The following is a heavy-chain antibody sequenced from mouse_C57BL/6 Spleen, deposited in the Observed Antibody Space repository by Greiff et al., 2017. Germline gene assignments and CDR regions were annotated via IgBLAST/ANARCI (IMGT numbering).Heavy chain of an antibody. Sequence: EVKLMESGGGLVKPGGSLKLSCAASGFTFSSYAMSWVRQTPEKRLEWVATISDGGSYTYYPDNVKGRFTISRDNAKNNLYLQMSHLKSEDTAMYYCARDPGYSNYAMDYWGQGTSVTVSS. CDR2: ISDGGSYT. D-gene: IGHD2-5*01. CDR1: GFTFSSYA. V-gene: IGHV5-4*01. CDR3: ARDPGYSNYAMDY. J-gene: IGHJ4*01.